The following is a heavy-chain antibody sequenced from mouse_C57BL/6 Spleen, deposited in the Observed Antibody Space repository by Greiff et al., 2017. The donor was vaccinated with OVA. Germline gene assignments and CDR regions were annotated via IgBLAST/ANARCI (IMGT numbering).Heavy chain of an antibody. Sequence: QVHVKQPGAELVRPGTSVKLSCKASGYTFPSYWMHWVKQRPGQGLEWIGVIDPSDSYTNYNQKFKGKATLTVDTSSSTAYMQLSSLTSEDSAVYYCAREGSYYYGSSYRWYFDVWGTGTTVTVSS. J-gene: IGHJ1*03. CDR1: GYTFPSYW. CDR3: AREGSYYYGSSYRWYFDV. CDR2: IDPSDSYT. D-gene: IGHD1-1*01. V-gene: IGHV1-59*01.